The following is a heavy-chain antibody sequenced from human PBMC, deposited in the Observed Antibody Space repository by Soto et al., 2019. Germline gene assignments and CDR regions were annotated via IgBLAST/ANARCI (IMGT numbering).Heavy chain of an antibody. D-gene: IGHD3-16*01. Sequence: QVQLQESGPGLVKPSQTLSLTCSVSGGSFSSGNYYWTWIRQPPGKGLEWIGYVHYSGSTYYNPSVTSRITISVDTSKNQFSLKLSSVTAADTAVYYCARMRRPDDSHAYSFDYWGQGTLVTVAS. V-gene: IGHV4-30-4*01. CDR1: GGSFSSGNYY. CDR3: ARMRRPDDSHAYSFDY. CDR2: VHYSGST. J-gene: IGHJ4*02.